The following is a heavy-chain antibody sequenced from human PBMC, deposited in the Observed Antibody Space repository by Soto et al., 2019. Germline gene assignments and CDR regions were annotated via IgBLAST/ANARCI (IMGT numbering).Heavy chain of an antibody. J-gene: IGHJ3*02. CDR2: IYYSGST. CDR1: GGSISSSSYY. D-gene: IGHD3-16*02. V-gene: IGHV4-39*01. CDR3: ARDLYDYIWGSYRNDAFDI. Sequence: QLQLQESGPGLVKPSETLSLTCTVSGGSISSSSYYWGWIRQPPGKGLEWIGSIYYSGSTYYNPSLKSRVTISVDTSKNQFSLKLSSVTAADTAMYYCARDLYDYIWGSYRNDAFDIWGQGTMVTVSS.